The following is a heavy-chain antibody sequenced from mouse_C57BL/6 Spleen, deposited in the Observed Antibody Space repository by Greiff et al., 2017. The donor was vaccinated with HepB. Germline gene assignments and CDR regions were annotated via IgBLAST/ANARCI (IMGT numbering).Heavy chain of an antibody. Sequence: LVEPGASVKMSCKASGYTFTDYYMNWVKQSHGKSLEWIGVINPYNGGTSYNQKFKGKATLTVDKSSSTAYMELNSLTSEDSAVYYCAREIRYYGSSYFDYWGQGTTLTVSS. V-gene: IGHV1-19*01. CDR1: GYTFTDYY. J-gene: IGHJ2*01. CDR2: INPYNGGT. CDR3: AREIRYYGSSYFDY. D-gene: IGHD1-1*01.